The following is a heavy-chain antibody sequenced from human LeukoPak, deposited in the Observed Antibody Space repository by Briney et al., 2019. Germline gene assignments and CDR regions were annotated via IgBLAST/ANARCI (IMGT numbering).Heavy chain of an antibody. CDR1: GFTFSSYG. D-gene: IGHD1-14*01. Sequence: PGGSLRLSCAASGFTFSSYGMHWVRQAPGKGLEWVAFIRYDGSIKYYADSVKGRFTISRDNSKNTLYLQMNSLRAEDTAVYYCAKDLPRKTFDPWGQGTLVTVSS. V-gene: IGHV3-30*02. CDR2: IRYDGSIK. CDR3: AKDLPRKTFDP. J-gene: IGHJ5*02.